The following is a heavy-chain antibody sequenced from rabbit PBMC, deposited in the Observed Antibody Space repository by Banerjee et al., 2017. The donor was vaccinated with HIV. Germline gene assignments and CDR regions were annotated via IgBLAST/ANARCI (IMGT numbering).Heavy chain of an antibody. D-gene: IGHD4-1*01. CDR2: ISTDKGHT. CDR3: ARAYNSAFNL. V-gene: IGHV1S7*01. CDR1: GIDFSYYG. J-gene: IGHJ4*01. Sequence: QLVESGGGLVTLGGSLKLSCKVSGIDFSYYGISWVRQAPGKGLEWIGCISTDKGHTDYATWVDGRFTISSDNAQNTVDLQMNSLTAADTATYFCARAYNSAFNLWGPGTLVTVS.